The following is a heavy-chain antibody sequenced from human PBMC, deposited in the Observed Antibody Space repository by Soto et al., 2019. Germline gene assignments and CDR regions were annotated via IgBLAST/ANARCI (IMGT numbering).Heavy chain of an antibody. J-gene: IGHJ4*02. V-gene: IGHV4-31*03. CDR3: AREVAATPDFVY. CDR2: IYYTGST. CDR1: GDSVRNGGYY. D-gene: IGHD2-15*01. Sequence: QVQLQESGPGLVKPSQTLSLTCTVSGDSVRNGGYYWNWIRQYPGKGLEWIGYIYYTGSTSYNPSLASRLTISAVTSKNQFSLRLRSVTAADTAVYYGAREVAATPDFVYWGQGALVTISS.